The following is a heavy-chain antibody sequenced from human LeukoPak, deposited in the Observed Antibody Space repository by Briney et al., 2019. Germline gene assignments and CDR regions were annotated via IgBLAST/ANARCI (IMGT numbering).Heavy chain of an antibody. Sequence: GGSLRLSCAASGFTVSRNYMTWVRQAPGKGLEWVSVIYSSGTTYYADSVKGRFTISRDNSKNTLYLQMNSLRAEDTAVYYCANSYSGWYVDYFDYWGQGTLVTVSS. CDR1: GFTVSRNY. J-gene: IGHJ4*02. CDR2: IYSSGTT. V-gene: IGHV3-53*01. D-gene: IGHD6-19*01. CDR3: ANSYSGWYVDYFDY.